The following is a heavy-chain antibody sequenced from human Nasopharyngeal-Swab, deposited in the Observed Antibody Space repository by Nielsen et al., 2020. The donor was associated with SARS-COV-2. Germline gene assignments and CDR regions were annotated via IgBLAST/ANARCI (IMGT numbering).Heavy chain of an antibody. V-gene: IGHV3-74*01. D-gene: IGHD1-1*01. Sequence: GESLKISCAASGFTFSNTAMSWVRQAPGKGLEWISRINSHGSSTNYADSVKGRFTISRDNARNTLYLQMNGLRADDTAVYYCASPGHISGYYFDYWGQGTLVTVSS. J-gene: IGHJ4*02. CDR1: GFTFSNTA. CDR2: INSHGSST. CDR3: ASPGHISGYYFDY.